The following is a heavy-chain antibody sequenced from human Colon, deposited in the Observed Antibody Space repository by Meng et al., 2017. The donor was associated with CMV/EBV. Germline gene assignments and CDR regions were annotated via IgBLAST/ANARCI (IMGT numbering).Heavy chain of an antibody. Sequence: ASVKVSCKASGYTFTDHYMQWVRQAPGQGLEWLGWINPNSGGTTSEPNFHGRVTLTRDTSISTVYMEVTGLISDDTAMYYCARVDSDSSGYYGPDFWGQGTMVTVSS. CDR1: GYTFTDHY. J-gene: IGHJ3*01. D-gene: IGHD3-22*01. CDR3: ARVDSDSSGYYGPDF. V-gene: IGHV1-2*02. CDR2: INPNSGGT.